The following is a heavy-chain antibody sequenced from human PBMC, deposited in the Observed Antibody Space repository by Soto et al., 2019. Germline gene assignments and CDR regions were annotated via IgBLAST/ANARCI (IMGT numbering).Heavy chain of an antibody. CDR3: AREGSGYAILTGNFQYPRAPNYYGMVV. Sequence: VKVSCKASGGTFSSYAISLVRQAPVQGLEWMGGIIPIFGTANYAQKFQGRVTITADKSTSTAYMELSSLRSEDTAVYYCAREGSGYAILTGNFQYPRAPNYYGMVVWG. CDR2: IIPIFGTA. D-gene: IGHD3-9*01. J-gene: IGHJ6*02. CDR1: GGTFSSYA. V-gene: IGHV1-69*06.